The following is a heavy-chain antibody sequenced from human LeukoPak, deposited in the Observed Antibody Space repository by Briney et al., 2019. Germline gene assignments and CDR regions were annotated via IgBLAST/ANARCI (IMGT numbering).Heavy chain of an antibody. D-gene: IGHD2-2*01. CDR2: IIPIFGTA. CDR1: GGTFSSYA. Sequence: SVKVSCKASGGTFSSYAISWVRQAPGQGLEWMGGIIPIFGTANYAQKFQGRVTITTDESTSTAYMELSSLRSEDTAVYYCARGLLEYCSSTSCPSAFDIWGQGTMVTVSS. J-gene: IGHJ3*02. V-gene: IGHV1-69*05. CDR3: ARGLLEYCSSTSCPSAFDI.